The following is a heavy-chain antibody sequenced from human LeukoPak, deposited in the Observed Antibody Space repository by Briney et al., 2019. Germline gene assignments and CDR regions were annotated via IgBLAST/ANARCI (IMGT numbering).Heavy chain of an antibody. CDR3: AKPSGSGVDY. Sequence: GGSLRLSCVASGLTFSNYGISWVRQAPGKGLEWVAFIRSDGYHTYYTDSVKGRFIITRDNFKNTLYLQMNSLRLEDMAVYYCAKPSGSGVDYWGRGTRVTVSS. J-gene: IGHJ4*02. CDR1: GLTFSNYG. CDR2: IRSDGYHT. D-gene: IGHD1-26*01. V-gene: IGHV3-30*02.